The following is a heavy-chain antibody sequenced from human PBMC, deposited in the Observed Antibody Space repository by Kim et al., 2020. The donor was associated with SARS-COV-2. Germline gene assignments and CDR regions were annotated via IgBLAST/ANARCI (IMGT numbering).Heavy chain of an antibody. D-gene: IGHD1-26*01. J-gene: IGHJ4*02. V-gene: IGHV1-2*02. Sequence: ASVKVSCKASGYTFTGYYMHWVRQAPGQGLEWMGWINPNSGGTNYAQKFQGRVTMTRDTSISTAYMELSRLRSDDTAVYYCARVASGSFKLFDYWGQGTLVTVSS. CDR3: ARVASGSFKLFDY. CDR2: INPNSGGT. CDR1: GYTFTGYY.